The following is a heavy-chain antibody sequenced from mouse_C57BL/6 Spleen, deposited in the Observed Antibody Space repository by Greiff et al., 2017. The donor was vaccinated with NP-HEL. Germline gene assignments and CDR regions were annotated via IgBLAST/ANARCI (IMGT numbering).Heavy chain of an antibody. V-gene: IGHV3-6*01. J-gene: IGHJ3*01. Sequence: EVQVVESGPGLVKPSQSLSLTCSVTGYSITSGYYWNWIRQFPGNKLEWMGYISYDGRNNYNPSLKNRISITRDTSKNQFFLKLKSVTTEDTATYYCARGYYGSSSGFAYWGQGTLVTVSA. D-gene: IGHD1-1*01. CDR3: ARGYYGSSSGFAY. CDR1: GYSITSGYY. CDR2: ISYDGRN.